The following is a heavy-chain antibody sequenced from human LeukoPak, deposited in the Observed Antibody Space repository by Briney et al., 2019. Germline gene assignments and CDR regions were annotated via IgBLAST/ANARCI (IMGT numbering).Heavy chain of an antibody. Sequence: PGGSLRLSCAASEVTVSNNYMSWVRQAPGKGLQWVSIIYPGGNIYYADSVKGRFIISRDNSKNTLSLQMNSLTADDTAVYYCARDVTMVRGVLDYWGQGTLVTVSS. J-gene: IGHJ4*02. CDR3: ARDVTMVRGVLDY. V-gene: IGHV3-53*01. D-gene: IGHD3-10*01. CDR2: IYPGGNI. CDR1: EVTVSNNY.